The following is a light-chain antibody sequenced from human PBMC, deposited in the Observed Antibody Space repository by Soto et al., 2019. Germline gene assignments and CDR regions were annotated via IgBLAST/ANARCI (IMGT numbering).Light chain of an antibody. V-gene: IGKV1-33*01. CDR3: QQSNNFPLT. CDR2: GAS. Sequence: DIQMTQSPSSVSASVGDRVTITCRASQDISSYLVWYQQKPGKAPNLLIFGASNLEKGVPSRFSGSGSGTDFTFTISSLQPEDIATYYCQQSNNFPLTFGEGTKVE. J-gene: IGKJ4*01. CDR1: QDISSY.